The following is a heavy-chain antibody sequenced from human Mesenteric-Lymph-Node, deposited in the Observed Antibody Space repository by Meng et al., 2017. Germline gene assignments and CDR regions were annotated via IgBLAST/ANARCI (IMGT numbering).Heavy chain of an antibody. V-gene: IGHV3-23*01. Sequence: GESLKISCAASGFTFSRYAMSWVRQAPGKGLEWVSCIGGNGDTHYADSVKGRLTISRDNSKNTLYLQMNSLRADDTAIYYCAKDLGFLVDTCAVGGWGQGTLVTVSS. D-gene: IGHD5-18*01. CDR1: GFTFSRYA. CDR2: IGGNGDT. CDR3: AKDLGFLVDTCAVGG. J-gene: IGHJ4*02.